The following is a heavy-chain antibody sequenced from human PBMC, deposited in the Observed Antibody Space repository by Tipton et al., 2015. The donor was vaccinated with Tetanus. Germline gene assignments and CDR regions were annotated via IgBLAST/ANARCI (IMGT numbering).Heavy chain of an antibody. D-gene: IGHD5-18*01. CDR1: GYTLTYRY. CDR3: ATREDTALVIAESDAPDI. Sequence: QVQLVQSGAEVKKTGSSVKISCKASGYTLTYRYLHWVRQAPGQALEWMGWITPFNNNTNYAQKFQDRVSFSSDRSMSTACMEVSSLRSADTAMYYCATREDTALVIAESDAPDIWGQGTMVTVSS. J-gene: IGHJ3*02. V-gene: IGHV1-45*02. CDR2: ITPFNNNT.